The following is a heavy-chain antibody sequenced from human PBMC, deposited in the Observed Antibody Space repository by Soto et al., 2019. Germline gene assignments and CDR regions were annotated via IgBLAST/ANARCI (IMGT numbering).Heavy chain of an antibody. Sequence: SETLSLTCTVSGGSISSSSYYWGWIRQPPGKGLEWIGSIYYSGSTYYNPSLKSRVTISVDTSKNQFSLKLSSVTAADTAVYYCARYSYARDAFDIWGQGTMVTVSS. D-gene: IGHD5-18*01. CDR1: GGSISSSSYY. V-gene: IGHV4-39*07. CDR3: ARYSYARDAFDI. CDR2: IYYSGST. J-gene: IGHJ3*02.